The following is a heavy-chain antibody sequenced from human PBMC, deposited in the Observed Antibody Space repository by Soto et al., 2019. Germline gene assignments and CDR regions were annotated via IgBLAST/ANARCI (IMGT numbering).Heavy chain of an antibody. CDR3: ARDVEVVVITTPWFDP. D-gene: IGHD3-22*01. CDR2: ISYDGSNK. CDR1: SLTSSIYA. Sequence: LSCAASSLTSSIYAMPWVRQAPVRGLEWVAVISYDGSNKYYADSVKGRFTIPRDNSKNTLYLQMNSLRAEDTPVYYCARDVEVVVITTPWFDPWGQGTPVTVSS. J-gene: IGHJ5*02. V-gene: IGHV3-30-3*01.